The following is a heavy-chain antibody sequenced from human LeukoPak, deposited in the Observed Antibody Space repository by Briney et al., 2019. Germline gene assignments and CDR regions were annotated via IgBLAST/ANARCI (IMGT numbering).Heavy chain of an antibody. CDR3: ARDHPLAAAGKGNWFDP. D-gene: IGHD6-13*01. V-gene: IGHV3-21*01. Sequence: PGGSLRLSCAASGFTFSSYSMNWVRQAPGKGLEWVSSISSSSSYIYYADSVKGRFTISRDNAKNSLYLQMNSLRAEDTAVYYCARDHPLAAAGKGNWFDPWGQGTLVTVSS. J-gene: IGHJ5*02. CDR2: ISSSSSYI. CDR1: GFTFSSYS.